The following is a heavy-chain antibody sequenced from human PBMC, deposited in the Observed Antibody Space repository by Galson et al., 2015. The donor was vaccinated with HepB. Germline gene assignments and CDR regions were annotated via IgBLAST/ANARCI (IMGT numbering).Heavy chain of an antibody. CDR2: ISSSSSTI. D-gene: IGHD4-17*01. CDR1: GFTFSSYS. Sequence: SLRLSCAASGFTFSSYSMNWVRQAPGKGLEWVSSISSSSSTIYYADSVKGRFTISRDNAKNSLYLQMNSLRAEDTAVYYCARDRGYGDPEGAFDIWGQGTMVTVSS. J-gene: IGHJ3*02. V-gene: IGHV3-48*01. CDR3: ARDRGYGDPEGAFDI.